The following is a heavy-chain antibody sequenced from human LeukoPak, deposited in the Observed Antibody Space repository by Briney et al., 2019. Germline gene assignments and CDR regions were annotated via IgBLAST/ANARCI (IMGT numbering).Heavy chain of an antibody. J-gene: IGHJ3*02. CDR1: GGSISSYY. V-gene: IGHV4-4*07. CDR2: IYTSGST. D-gene: IGHD3-3*01. Sequence: SETLSLTCTVSGGSISSYYWSWIRQPAGKGLEWIGRIYTSGSTNYNPSLKSRVTMSVDTSKNQFSLKLSSVTAADTAVYYCAKIKTTFGVVTHAFDIWGQGTIVTVSP. CDR3: AKIKTTFGVVTHAFDI.